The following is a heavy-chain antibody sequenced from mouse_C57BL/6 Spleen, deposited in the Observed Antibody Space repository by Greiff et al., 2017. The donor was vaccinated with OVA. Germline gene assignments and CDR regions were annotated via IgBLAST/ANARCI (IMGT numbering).Heavy chain of an antibody. D-gene: IGHD4-1*01. CDR3: ARDRELGRGYFDV. J-gene: IGHJ1*03. CDR2: INYDGSST. Sequence: EVQLVESEGGLVQPGSSMKLSCTASGFTFSDYYMAWVRQVPEKGLEWVANINYDGSSTYYLDSLKSRFIISRDNAKNILYLQMSSLKSEDTATYYCARDRELGRGYFDVWGTGTTVTVSS. CDR1: GFTFSDYY. V-gene: IGHV5-16*01.